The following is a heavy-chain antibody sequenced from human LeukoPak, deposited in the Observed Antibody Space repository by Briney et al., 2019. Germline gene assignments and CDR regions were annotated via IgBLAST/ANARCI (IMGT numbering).Heavy chain of an antibody. D-gene: IGHD5-18*01. CDR1: GFTFSSYA. V-gene: IGHV3-23*01. Sequence: GRSLRLSCAASGFTFSSYAMSWVRQAPGKGLEWVSAIGGSGSTTYYADSVKGQFTISRDNSKNTPYLQMNSLRAEDTAVYYCAKDTASSWWYFDLWGRGTLVTVSS. J-gene: IGHJ2*01. CDR3: AKDTASSWWYFDL. CDR2: IGGSGSTT.